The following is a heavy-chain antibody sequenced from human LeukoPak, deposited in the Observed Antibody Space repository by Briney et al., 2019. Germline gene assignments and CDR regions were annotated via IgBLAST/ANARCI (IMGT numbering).Heavy chain of an antibody. CDR2: IYYSGST. CDR1: GGSISSYY. Sequence: SGTLSLTCTVSGGSISSYYWSWIRQPPGKGLEWIGYIYYSGSTNYNPSLKSRVTISVDTSKNQFSLKLSSVTAADTAVYYCVSAYYYDSSGYFPPAFDIWGQGTMVTVSS. J-gene: IGHJ3*02. V-gene: IGHV4-59*08. D-gene: IGHD3-22*01. CDR3: VSAYYYDSSGYFPPAFDI.